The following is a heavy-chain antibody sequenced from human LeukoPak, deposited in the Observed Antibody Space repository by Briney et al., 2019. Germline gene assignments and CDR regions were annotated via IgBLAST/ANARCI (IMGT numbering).Heavy chain of an antibody. Sequence: GGSLRLSCAASGFTFSSYWMSWVRQAPGKGLEWVANIKQDGSEKYYVDSVKGRFTISRDNAKNSLYLQMNSLRAEDTAVYYCARGDTYYYGSGSYQFDYWGQGTLVTVSS. CDR3: ARGDTYYYGSGSYQFDY. J-gene: IGHJ4*02. CDR1: GFTFSSYW. D-gene: IGHD3-10*01. CDR2: IKQDGSEK. V-gene: IGHV3-7*01.